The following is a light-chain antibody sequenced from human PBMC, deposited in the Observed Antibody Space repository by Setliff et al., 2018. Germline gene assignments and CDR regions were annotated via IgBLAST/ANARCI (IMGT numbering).Light chain of an antibody. Sequence: QSALTQPPSASGSPGQSLTISCTGTSRDIGAYNSVSWYQQHPGKAPKLLIYEVTKRPSGVPDRFSGSKSGNTASLTVSGLQAEDEADYYCSSYSSRTTLDVFGTGTKVTVL. CDR1: SRDIGAYNS. J-gene: IGLJ1*01. V-gene: IGLV2-8*01. CDR2: EVT. CDR3: SSYSSRTTLDV.